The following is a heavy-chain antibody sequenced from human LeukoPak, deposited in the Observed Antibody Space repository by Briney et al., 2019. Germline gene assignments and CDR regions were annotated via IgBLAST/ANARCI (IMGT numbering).Heavy chain of an antibody. J-gene: IGHJ4*02. CDR1: GYTFTSYY. D-gene: IGHD3-22*01. CDR2: INPSGGST. Sequence: ASVKVSCKASGYTFTSYYMHWVRQAPGQGLEWMGIINPSGGSTSYAQKFQGRVTMTEDTSTDTAYMELSSLRSEDTAVYYCATAERYYYDSSGYSAPHFDYWGQGTLVTVSS. V-gene: IGHV1-46*01. CDR3: ATAERYYYDSSGYSAPHFDY.